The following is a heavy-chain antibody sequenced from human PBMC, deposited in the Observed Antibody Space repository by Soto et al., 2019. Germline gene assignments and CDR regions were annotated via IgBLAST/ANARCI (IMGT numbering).Heavy chain of an antibody. V-gene: IGHV4-4*02. Sequence: QVQLQESGPGLVKPSGTLSLTCAVSGGSVSSSNWWSWVRQSPGKGLEWMGEIYHSGSAHYNPSLKSRPTTSLDKSKNQFSLRLTSVTAADTAVYYCARVPGVVVSADDAFDIWGPGTRVIVSS. J-gene: IGHJ3*02. CDR1: GGSVSSSNW. CDR3: ARVPGVVVSADDAFDI. CDR2: IYHSGSA. D-gene: IGHD2-21*02.